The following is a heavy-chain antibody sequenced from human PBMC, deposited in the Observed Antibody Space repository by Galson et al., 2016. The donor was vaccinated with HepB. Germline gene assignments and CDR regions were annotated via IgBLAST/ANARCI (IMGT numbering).Heavy chain of an antibody. Sequence: SLRLSCAGSGFTFSKYWMYWVRQAPGRGLVWVSRMGSDGRTITYATSVKGRFPSSRDNAKNTLYLQMNSLSAEDTAGYFCARVNVRSTVIETLTLLHDYDYGLDVWGKGTTVTVPS. V-gene: IGHV3-74*03. J-gene: IGHJ6*04. CDR1: GFTFSKYW. CDR3: ARVNVRSTVIETLTLLHDYDYGLDV. CDR2: MGSDGRTI. D-gene: IGHD1-1*01.